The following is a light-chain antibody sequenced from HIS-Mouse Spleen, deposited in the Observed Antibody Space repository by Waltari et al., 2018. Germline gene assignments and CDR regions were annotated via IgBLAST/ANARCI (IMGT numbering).Light chain of an antibody. CDR2: DAS. Sequence: EIVLTQSPATLSSSPGERATLSCRASQSVSSYLACYQQKPGQAPSLPIYDASNKATGIPARFSGSGSGTDFTLTISSLAPEDFAVYYCQQRSNWPGITFGPGTKVDIK. CDR1: QSVSSY. J-gene: IGKJ3*01. CDR3: QQRSNWPGIT. V-gene: IGKV3-11*01.